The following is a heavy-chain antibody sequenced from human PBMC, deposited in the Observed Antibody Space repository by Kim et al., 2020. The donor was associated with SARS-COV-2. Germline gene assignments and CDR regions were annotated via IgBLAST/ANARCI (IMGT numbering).Heavy chain of an antibody. CDR1: GGSISSFY. CDR2: LSYDGNT. D-gene: IGHD3-22*01. V-gene: IGHV4-59*01. Sequence: SETLSLTCTVSGGSISSFYWSWVRQPPGKGLEWVAFLSYDGNTNYNPSLKSRVTISRDTPKNQFSLRVTSVSAADTAVYFCARTAPRRSSTAYYFYGLDV. J-gene: IGHJ6*01. CDR3: ARTAPRRSSTAYYFYGLDV.